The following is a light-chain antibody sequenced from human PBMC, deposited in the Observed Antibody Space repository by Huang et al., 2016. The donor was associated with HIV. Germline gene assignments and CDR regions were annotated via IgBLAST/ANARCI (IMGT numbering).Light chain of an antibody. CDR2: TAS. CDR1: QKISRY. Sequence: DIQMTQSPSFLSASVGDRVTITCRASQKISRYLNWYHQKPGGAPELLIHTASSLQSGVPSRFSGSGAGTDFTLTISSLQPEDFATYYCQQSFTIPYSFGQGTKVEVK. V-gene: IGKV1-39*01. CDR3: QQSFTIPYS. J-gene: IGKJ2*03.